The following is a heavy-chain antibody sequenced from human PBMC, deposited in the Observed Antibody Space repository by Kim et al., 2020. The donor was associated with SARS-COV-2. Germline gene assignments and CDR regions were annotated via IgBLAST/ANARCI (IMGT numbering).Heavy chain of an antibody. CDR1: GGSFSGYY. CDR2: INHSGST. CDR3: ARGPFCSGGSCYVFPRGEFDY. Sequence: SETLSLTCAVYGGSFSGYYWSWIRQPPGKGLEWIGEINHSGSTNYNPSLKSRVTISVDTSKNQFSLKLSSVTAADTAVYYCARGPFCSGGSCYVFPRGEFDYWGQGTLVTVSS. D-gene: IGHD2-15*01. V-gene: IGHV4-34*01. J-gene: IGHJ4*02.